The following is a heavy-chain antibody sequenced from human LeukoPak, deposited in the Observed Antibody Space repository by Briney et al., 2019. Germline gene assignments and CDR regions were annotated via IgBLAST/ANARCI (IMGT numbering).Heavy chain of an antibody. J-gene: IGHJ4*02. CDR2: ISSSSSYI. CDR1: GFTFSSYS. V-gene: IGHV3-21*01. CDR3: ARDASPGEYYDSSSSFDY. D-gene: IGHD3-22*01. Sequence: GGSLRLSCAASGFTFSSYSMNWVRQAPGKGLEWVSSISSSSSYIYYADSVKGRFTISRDNAKNSLYLQMNSLRAEDTAVYYCARDASPGEYYDSSSSFDYWGQGTLVTVSS.